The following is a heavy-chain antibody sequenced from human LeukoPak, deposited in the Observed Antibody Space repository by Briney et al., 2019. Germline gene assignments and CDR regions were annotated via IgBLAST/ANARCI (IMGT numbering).Heavy chain of an antibody. Sequence: SETLSLICTVSGGSISSYYWSWIRQPPGKGLEWIGYIYTSGSTYYNPSLKSRVTISVDTSKNQFSLKLSSVTAADTAVYYCARHSGVVAATVNWFDPWGQGTLVTVSS. CDR2: IYTSGST. CDR3: ARHSGVVAATVNWFDP. V-gene: IGHV4-4*08. J-gene: IGHJ5*02. CDR1: GGSISSYY. D-gene: IGHD2-15*01.